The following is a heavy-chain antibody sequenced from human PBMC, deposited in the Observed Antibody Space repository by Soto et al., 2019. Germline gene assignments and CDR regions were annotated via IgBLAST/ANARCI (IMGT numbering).Heavy chain of an antibody. CDR1: GYSFTSYW. CDR3: ARRTGGSGKYFNFDY. V-gene: IGHV5-51*01. Sequence: GESLKISCKGSGYSFTSYWIGWVRQMPGKGLEWMGIIYPGDSDTRYSPSFQGQVTISADKSISTAYLQWSSLKASDTAMYYCARRTGGSGKYFNFDYWGQGTLVTVSS. CDR2: IYPGDSDT. J-gene: IGHJ4*02. D-gene: IGHD3-16*01.